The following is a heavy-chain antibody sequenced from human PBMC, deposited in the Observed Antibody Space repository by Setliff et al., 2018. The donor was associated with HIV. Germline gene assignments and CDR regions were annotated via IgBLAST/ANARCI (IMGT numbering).Heavy chain of an antibody. CDR2: TYFRSKWYF. V-gene: IGHV6-1*01. J-gene: IGHJ4*02. Sequence: SQTLSLTCAISGDSVSSNNAAWNWIRQSPLRGLEWLGRTYFRSKWYFDYAVSVKSRIIINPDTSKNQFSLHLNSVTPEDTAVYYCARGSYCSVLLWGQGTLVTVSS. D-gene: IGHD6-19*01. CDR3: ARGSYCSVLL. CDR1: GDSVSSNNAA.